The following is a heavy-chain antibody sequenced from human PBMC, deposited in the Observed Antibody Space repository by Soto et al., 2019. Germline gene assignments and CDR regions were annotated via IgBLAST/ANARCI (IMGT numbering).Heavy chain of an antibody. CDR2: ISYDGSNK. J-gene: IGHJ6*02. D-gene: IGHD3-22*01. V-gene: IGHV3-30-3*01. CDR3: ATNDYYDSSGLNYYYGMDV. CDR1: GFTFSSYA. Sequence: GGSLRLSCAASGFTFSSYAMHWVRQAPGKGLEWVAVISYDGSNKYYADSVKGRFTISRDNSKNTLYLQMNSLRAEDTAVYYCATNDYYDSSGLNYYYGMDVWGQGTTVTVSS.